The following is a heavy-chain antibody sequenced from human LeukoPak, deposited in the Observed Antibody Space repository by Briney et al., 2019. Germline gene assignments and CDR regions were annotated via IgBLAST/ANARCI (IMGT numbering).Heavy chain of an antibody. V-gene: IGHV3-48*03. CDR2: ISSNSRTI. D-gene: IGHD5-12*01. J-gene: IGHJ4*02. Sequence: GGSLRLSCATSGFSFSTQEMTWVRQAPGKGLEWVSYISSNSRTIYYADSVKGRFTISRDNTRNSAFLQLNSLRVEDTGFYYCARGSYTGFDLYFDYWGQGTLVTVSS. CDR1: GFSFSTQE. CDR3: ARGSYTGFDLYFDY.